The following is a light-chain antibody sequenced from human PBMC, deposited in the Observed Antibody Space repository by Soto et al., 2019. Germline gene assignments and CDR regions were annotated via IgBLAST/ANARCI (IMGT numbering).Light chain of an antibody. CDR2: EVT. V-gene: IGLV2-23*02. J-gene: IGLJ1*01. CDR3: CSDAGSSSYV. Sequence: QSVLTQPASVSGSPGQSITISCTRPSSDVWSFNFVSWYQQHPDKAPQVLIYEVTKRPPGVSNRFSGSKSGNTASLTISGLQADDDADYYCCSDAGSSSYVFGTGTKLTVL. CDR1: SSDVWSFNF.